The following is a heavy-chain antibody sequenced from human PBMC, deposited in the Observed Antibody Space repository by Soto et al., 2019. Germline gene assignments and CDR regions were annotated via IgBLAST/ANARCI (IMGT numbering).Heavy chain of an antibody. J-gene: IGHJ6*02. CDR3: ATGTCFGELSAVDYYGMDV. V-gene: IGHV1-24*01. D-gene: IGHD3-16*02. CDR2: FDPEDGET. CDR1: GYTLTELS. Sequence: ASVKVSCKVSGYTLTELSMHWVRQAPGKGLEWLGGFDPEDGETIYAQKFQGRVTMTEDTSTDTAYMELSSLRSEDTAVYYCATGTCFGELSAVDYYGMDVWGQGNTVTVSS.